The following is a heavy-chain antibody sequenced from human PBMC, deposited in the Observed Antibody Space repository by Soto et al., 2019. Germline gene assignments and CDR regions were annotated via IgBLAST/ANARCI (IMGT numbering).Heavy chain of an antibody. CDR3: ATHPIATIPSPYRMDF. CDR1: GGTFSSYA. Sequence: QVQLVQSGAEVKKPGSSVSVSCKASGGTFSSYAISWVRQAPGQGLEWMGGIIPIFGTADYAQKFQGRVTITADASTSTASMDLTRLRSEDTAVYYCATHPIATIPSPYRMDFWAQGPTVTVSS. D-gene: IGHD1-1*01. V-gene: IGHV1-69*12. CDR2: IIPIFGTA. J-gene: IGHJ6*02.